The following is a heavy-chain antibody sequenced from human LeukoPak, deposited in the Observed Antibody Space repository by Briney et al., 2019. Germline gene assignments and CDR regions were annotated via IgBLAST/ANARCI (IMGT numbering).Heavy chain of an antibody. J-gene: IGHJ5*02. V-gene: IGHV4-59*01. CDR1: GGSIRSYY. D-gene: IGHD4-17*01. Sequence: SETLSLTCTVSGGSIRSYYWSWIRQPPGEGLEWIGYIFYSGSTNYNPSLKSRVTISVDKSKNQFSLKLNSVTAADTAVYYCARGTYGDYSKSIYWFDPWGQGTLVTVSS. CDR3: ARGTYGDYSKSIYWFDP. CDR2: IFYSGST.